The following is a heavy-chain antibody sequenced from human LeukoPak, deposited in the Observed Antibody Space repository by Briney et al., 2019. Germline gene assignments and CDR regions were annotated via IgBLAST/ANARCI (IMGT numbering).Heavy chain of an antibody. CDR2: IKSKIDGGTT. D-gene: IGHD3-10*01. CDR1: GFTFSNAW. CDR3: TTVKFGELSSHFDY. Sequence: GGSLRLSCAASGFTFSNAWMNWVRQAPGKGREWVGRIKSKIDGGTTDYAAPVRGRFTISRDESKNTLYLQMSRLKTEDTAVYYCTTVKFGELSSHFDYWGQGTLVTVSS. V-gene: IGHV3-15*01. J-gene: IGHJ4*02.